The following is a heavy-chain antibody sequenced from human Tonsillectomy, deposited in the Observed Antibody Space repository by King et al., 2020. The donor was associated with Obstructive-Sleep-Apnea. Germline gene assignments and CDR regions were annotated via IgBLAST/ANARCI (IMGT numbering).Heavy chain of an antibody. CDR1: GFTFSSYA. Sequence: VQLVESGGGLVQPGGSLRLSCAASGFTFSSYAMSWVRQSPGKRLEWVSAISGSGGSTYYTDSVKGRFTISRDNSKNTLSLQMNSLRAEDTAVYYCASREEIVATFDYWGQGTPGTVSS. V-gene: IGHV3-23*04. D-gene: IGHD5-12*01. CDR2: ISGSGGST. J-gene: IGHJ4*02. CDR3: ASREEIVATFDY.